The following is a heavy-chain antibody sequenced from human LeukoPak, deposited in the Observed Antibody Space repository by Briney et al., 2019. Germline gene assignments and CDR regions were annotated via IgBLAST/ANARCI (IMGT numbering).Heavy chain of an antibody. J-gene: IGHJ4*02. CDR3: TRYTSIAAAGNGY. V-gene: IGHV3-73*01. Sequence: PGGSLRLSCAASGFTFSGSAKHWVRQASGKGIEWVGRIRSKANSYATAYAASVKGRFTISRDDSKNTAYLQMNSLKTEDTAVYYCTRYTSIAAAGNGYWGQGTLVTVSS. D-gene: IGHD6-13*01. CDR1: GFTFSGSA. CDR2: IRSKANSYAT.